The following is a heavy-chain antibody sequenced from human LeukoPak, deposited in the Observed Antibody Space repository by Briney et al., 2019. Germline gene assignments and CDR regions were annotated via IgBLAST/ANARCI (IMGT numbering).Heavy chain of an antibody. CDR1: GFTFSSYW. J-gene: IGHJ3*02. Sequence: PGGSLRLSCAASGFTFSSYWMSWVRQAPGKGLEWVANIKQDGSEKYYVDSVKGRFTISRDNAKNPLYLQMNSLRAEDTAVYYCASGGYSYGYDAFNIWGQGTMVTVSS. D-gene: IGHD5-18*01. CDR3: ASGGYSYGYDAFNI. CDR2: IKQDGSEK. V-gene: IGHV3-7*01.